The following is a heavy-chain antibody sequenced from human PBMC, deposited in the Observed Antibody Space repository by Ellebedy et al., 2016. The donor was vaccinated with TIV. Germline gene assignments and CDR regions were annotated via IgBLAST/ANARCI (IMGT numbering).Heavy chain of an antibody. CDR3: ATLRATNAPYYFDS. D-gene: IGHD5-24*01. CDR2: IYYSGSP. V-gene: IGHV4-59*08. CDR1: GGSITNYF. J-gene: IGHJ4*02. Sequence: MPSETLSLTCTVSGGSITNYFWSWIRQPPGKGLEWIGYIYYSGSPNYNPSLKSRVTMSLDTSRNQLSLRLSSVTAADTAVYYCATLRATNAPYYFDSWGQGTLVTVSS.